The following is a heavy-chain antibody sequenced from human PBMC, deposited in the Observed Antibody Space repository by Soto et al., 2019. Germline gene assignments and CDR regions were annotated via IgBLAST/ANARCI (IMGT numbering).Heavy chain of an antibody. CDR3: GRGVGGAPTNVFYM. CDR2: IYYSGST. V-gene: IGHV4-59*01. J-gene: IGHJ3*02. CDR1: GGSISSYY. Sequence: SETLSLTCTVSGGSISSYYWSWIRQPPGKGLEWIGYIYYSGSTNYNPSLKSRVTISVDTSKNQFSLKLSSVTAADTAVYYCGRGVGGAPTNVFYMGGQGKRVT. D-gene: IGHD1-26*01.